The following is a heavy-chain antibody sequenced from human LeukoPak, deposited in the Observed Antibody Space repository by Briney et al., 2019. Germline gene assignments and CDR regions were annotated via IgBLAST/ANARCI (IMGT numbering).Heavy chain of an antibody. J-gene: IGHJ2*01. CDR2: IYYFRGST. CDR3: ARPPYQPTIWWYFDL. CDR1: GDSFSSYY. V-gene: IGHV4-59*01. D-gene: IGHD5-24*01. Sequence: SETLSLTCTVSGDSFSSYYWSWIRQPPGKGLEWIGNIYYFRGSTNYNPSLKSRVAISVDTSKNQFSLKLNSMTAADTAVYYFARPPYQPTIWWYFDLWGRGTSVTVSS.